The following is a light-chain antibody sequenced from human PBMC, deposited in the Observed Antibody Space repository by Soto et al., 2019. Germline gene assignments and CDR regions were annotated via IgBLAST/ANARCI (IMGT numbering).Light chain of an antibody. V-gene: IGKV1-39*01. CDR3: HQGDSTPLT. J-gene: IGKJ4*01. CDR2: AAS. Sequence: DIQMTQSPSSLSASVGDRVTIACRASQSITKYLNWYQQKPGKAPKLLIYAASSLQSGVPSRFGGSGSGTDFTLTISNLQPEDFATYFCHQGDSTPLTFGGGTKVEI. CDR1: QSITKY.